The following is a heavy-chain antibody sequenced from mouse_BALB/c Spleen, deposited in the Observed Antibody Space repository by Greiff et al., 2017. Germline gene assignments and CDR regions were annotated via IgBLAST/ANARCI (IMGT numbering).Heavy chain of an antibody. CDR2: ISYSGST. V-gene: IGHV3-2*02. J-gene: IGHJ4*01. D-gene: IGHD1-1*01. CDR1: GYSITSDYA. Sequence: VQLKESGPGLVKPSQSLSLTCTVTGYSITSDYAWYWIRQLPGNKLEWMGYISYSGSTSYNPSLKSRITITRDTSKNQFFLQLNSLTTEDTATYYCAITTVVDAMDYWGQGTSVTVSS. CDR3: AITTVVDAMDY.